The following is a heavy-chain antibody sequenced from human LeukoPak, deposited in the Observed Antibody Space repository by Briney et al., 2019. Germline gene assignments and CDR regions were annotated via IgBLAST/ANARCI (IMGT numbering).Heavy chain of an antibody. CDR3: AKGGDYSNTFDY. V-gene: IGHV3-74*01. CDR2: INSDGSST. D-gene: IGHD4-11*01. Sequence: GGSLRLSCAAFGFTFSSYWMHWVRQAPGKGLVWVSRINSDGSSTSYADSVKGRFTISRDNAKNTLYLQMNSLRAEDTAVYYCAKGGDYSNTFDYWGQGTLVTVSS. CDR1: GFTFSSYW. J-gene: IGHJ4*02.